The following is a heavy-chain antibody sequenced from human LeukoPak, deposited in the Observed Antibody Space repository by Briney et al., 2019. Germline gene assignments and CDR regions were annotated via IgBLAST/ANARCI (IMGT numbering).Heavy chain of an antibody. D-gene: IGHD1-14*01. CDR2: ISVSGDRT. V-gene: IGHV3-23*01. CDR1: EFTFSTYA. J-gene: IGHJ6*02. CDR3: AKYVTAEGPPYALDV. Sequence: GGSRRLSCAASEFTFSTYAMQWVRQAPGKGLEWVSGISVSGDRTWYADSVKGRFTISRDNSKNTLYLQMNSLRAEDTAVYYCAKYVTAEGPPYALDVWGQGTTVTVSS.